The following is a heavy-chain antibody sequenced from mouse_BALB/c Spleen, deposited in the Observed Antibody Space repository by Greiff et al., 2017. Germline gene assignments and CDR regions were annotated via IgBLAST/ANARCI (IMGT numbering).Heavy chain of an antibody. V-gene: IGHV2-9-2*01. Sequence: QVQLQQSGPGLVAPSQSLSITCTVSGFSLTSYDISWIRQPPGKGLEWLGVIWTGGGTNYNSAFMSRLSISKDNSKSQVFLKMNSLQTDDTAIYYCVRVYGNYEYFDVWGAGTTVTVSS. CDR2: IWTGGGT. CDR1: GFSLTSYD. D-gene: IGHD2-1*01. J-gene: IGHJ1*01. CDR3: VRVYGNYEYFDV.